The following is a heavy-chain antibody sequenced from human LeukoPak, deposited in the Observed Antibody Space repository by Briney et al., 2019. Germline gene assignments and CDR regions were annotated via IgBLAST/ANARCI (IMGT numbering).Heavy chain of an antibody. J-gene: IGHJ4*02. CDR3: SYQLLLPFDY. CDR2: IRYDGSNK. Sequence: PGGSLRPSCAASGFTFSSYGMHWVRQAPGKGLEWVAFIRYDGSNKYYADSVKGRFTISRDNSKNTLYLQMNSLRAEDTAVYYCSYQLLLPFDYWGQGTLVTVSS. V-gene: IGHV3-30*02. D-gene: IGHD2-2*01. CDR1: GFTFSSYG.